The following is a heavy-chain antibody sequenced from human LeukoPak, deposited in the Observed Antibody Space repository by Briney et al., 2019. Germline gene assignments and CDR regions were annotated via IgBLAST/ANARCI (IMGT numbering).Heavy chain of an antibody. CDR1: GFTFSSYA. CDR2: ISTSGGTT. V-gene: IGHV3-23*01. Sequence: PGGSLRLSCAASGFTFSSYAMSWVRQAPGKGLGWVLGISTSGGTTSYADSVKGRFTISRDTPRNTLYMQMSSLRDEDTAVYYCAIMHRYYDGSGYWVQWGQGTLVTVSS. D-gene: IGHD3-22*01. CDR3: AIMHRYYDGSGYWVQ. J-gene: IGHJ4*02.